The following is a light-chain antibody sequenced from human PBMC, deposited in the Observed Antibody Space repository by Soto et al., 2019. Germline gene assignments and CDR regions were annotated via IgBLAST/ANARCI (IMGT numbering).Light chain of an antibody. J-gene: IGKJ2*01. CDR1: QSISNH. V-gene: IGKV1-5*01. CDR2: DAS. Sequence: EIQMTQSPSTLSASVGDRVTITCRASQSISNHLAWYQQKPGQAPEVLIYDASTLESGVPSRFSGSGSGTKFTLTISGLQPDDFATYYCQQYSSTLYTFGQGTKLEIK. CDR3: QQYSSTLYT.